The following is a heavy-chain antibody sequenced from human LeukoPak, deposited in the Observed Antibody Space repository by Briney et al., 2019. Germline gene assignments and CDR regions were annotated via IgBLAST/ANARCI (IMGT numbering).Heavy chain of an antibody. D-gene: IGHD1-1*01. CDR2: ISSSSSTT. V-gene: IGHV3-48*02. CDR1: GFTSSSYN. J-gene: IGHJ4*02. Sequence: GESLKISCAASGFTSSSYNINWVRQAPGKGLEWISYISSSSSTTYYAGSVKGRVTISRDNAYNSLYLQMNSLRDEDAAVYYCARGRSGTGYQFDYWGQGTLVTVSS. CDR3: ARGRSGTGYQFDY.